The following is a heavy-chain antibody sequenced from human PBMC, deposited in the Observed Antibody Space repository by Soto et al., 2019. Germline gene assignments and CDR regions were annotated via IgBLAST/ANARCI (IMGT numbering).Heavy chain of an antibody. D-gene: IGHD5-12*01. CDR1: GYTFTSYY. J-gene: IGHJ5*02. V-gene: IGHV1-46*01. CDR3: ARGGPIVATVANGYDWYWFDP. Sequence: ASVKVSCKASGYTFTSYYMHWVRQAPGQGLEWMGIINPSGGSTSYAQKFQGRVTMTRDTSTSTVYMELSSLRSEDTAVYYCARGGPIVATVANGYDWYWFDPWGQGTLVTVSS. CDR2: INPSGGST.